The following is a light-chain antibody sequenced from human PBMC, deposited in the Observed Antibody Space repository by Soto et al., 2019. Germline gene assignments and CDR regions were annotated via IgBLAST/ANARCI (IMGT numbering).Light chain of an antibody. CDR3: QQYGSSPIT. V-gene: IGKV3-20*01. Sequence: EIVLTQSPGTLSLSPGERATLSCRASQRVSSSYLAWYQQKPGQAPRLLIYGASSRATGIPDTFSGSGSGTDFTLTISRLEPEDFAVYYCQQYGSSPITFGRGTRLEIK. CDR2: GAS. CDR1: QRVSSSY. J-gene: IGKJ5*01.